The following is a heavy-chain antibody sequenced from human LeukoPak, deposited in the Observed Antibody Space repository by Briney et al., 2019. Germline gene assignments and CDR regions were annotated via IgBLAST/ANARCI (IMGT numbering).Heavy chain of an antibody. D-gene: IGHD1-26*01. V-gene: IGHV4-59*12. CDR3: ARDPSILSGSYFNWFDP. Sequence: SETLSLTCTVSGGSISSYYWSWIRQPPGKGLEWIGYIYYSGSTNYNPSLKSRVTISVDKSKNQFSLKLSSVTAADTAVYYCARDPSILSGSYFNWFDPWGQGTLVTVSS. CDR1: GGSISSYY. CDR2: IYYSGST. J-gene: IGHJ5*02.